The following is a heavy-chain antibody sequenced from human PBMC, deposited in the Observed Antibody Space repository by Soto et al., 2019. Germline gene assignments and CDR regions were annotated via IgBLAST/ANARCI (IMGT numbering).Heavy chain of an antibody. D-gene: IGHD1-26*01. CDR3: ARDLAKGGGSAGFDY. CDR2: INPKSGGT. CDR1: GYTFPVYY. V-gene: IGHV1-2*02. J-gene: IGHJ4*02. Sequence: QVQLVPSGAEVKKPGASVNVSCKASGYTFPVYYMHWVRQAPGQGLERMGWINPKSGGTMYPQKFQGRVTMTGDTSISTAYIALTRLRSDDTAVYYCARDLAKGGGSAGFDYWGEGTLVTVSS.